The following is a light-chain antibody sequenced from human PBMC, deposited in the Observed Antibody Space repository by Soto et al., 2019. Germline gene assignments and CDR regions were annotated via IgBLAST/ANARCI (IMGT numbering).Light chain of an antibody. CDR1: SGSVSTSYY. CDR3: VLYIGSSIPV. V-gene: IGLV8-61*01. J-gene: IGLJ2*01. CDR2: STN. Sequence: QAVVTQEPSFSVSPGGTVTITCGLSSGSVSTSYYPSWYQQTPGQAPRTLIYSTNTRSAGVPDRFSGSILGNTAALTITGAQADDESDYYCVLYIGSSIPVFGGGTKLTVL.